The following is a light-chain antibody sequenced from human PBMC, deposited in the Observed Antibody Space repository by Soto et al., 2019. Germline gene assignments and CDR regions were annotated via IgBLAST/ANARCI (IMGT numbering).Light chain of an antibody. J-gene: IGKJ5*01. CDR2: AAS. CDR3: QQSYSTLIT. CDR1: QSISNH. Sequence: DIQMTQSPSTLSASVEDRVIITCRASQSISNHLNWYQQKPGKAPKLLIFAASSLQSGVPSRFSGSRSGTDFTLTISSLQPEDFATYYCQQSYSTLITVGQGTRMESK. V-gene: IGKV1-39*01.